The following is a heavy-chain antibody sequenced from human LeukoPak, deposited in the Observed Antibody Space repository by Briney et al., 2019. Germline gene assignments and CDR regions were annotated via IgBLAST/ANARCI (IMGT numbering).Heavy chain of an antibody. CDR2: INPKSGGT. CDR3: ARGVGGTIFGYFHY. D-gene: IGHD3-10*02. V-gene: IGHV1-2*02. Sequence: GASVKVSCKASAYTFSDYHIHWMRQAPGQGLEWMGWINPKSGGTDYAHKFQGRVTLTRDTSINTAYMELSSLRSDDTATFYCARGVGGTIFGYFHYWGQGTPVTVSS. CDR1: AYTFSDYH. J-gene: IGHJ1*01.